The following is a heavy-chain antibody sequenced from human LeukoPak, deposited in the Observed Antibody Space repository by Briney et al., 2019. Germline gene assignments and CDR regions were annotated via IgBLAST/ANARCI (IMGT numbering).Heavy chain of an antibody. J-gene: IGHJ6*03. Sequence: PGGSLRLSCAASGFPFSSYAMSWVRQAPGKGLEWVSAISGSGGGTYYADSVKGRFTISRDNAKNSLYLQMNSLRAEDTAVYYCARSSAAAVYYYMDVWGKGTTVTVSS. CDR3: ARSSAAAVYYYMDV. CDR2: ISGSGGGT. CDR1: GFPFSSYA. V-gene: IGHV3-23*01. D-gene: IGHD2-2*01.